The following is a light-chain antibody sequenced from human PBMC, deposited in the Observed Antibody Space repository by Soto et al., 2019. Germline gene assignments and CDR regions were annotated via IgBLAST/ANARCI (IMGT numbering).Light chain of an antibody. CDR2: EVT. Sequence: QSALTQPPSVSGSPGQSVTISCTGTSSDVGKYDRVSWYQQPSGTAPKLIIYEVTNRPSGVPARFSGSKSGNTASLTISGLQAEDEADYYCSSYTSTSRYVFGAGTKVTVL. V-gene: IGLV2-18*02. CDR3: SSYTSTSRYV. J-gene: IGLJ1*01. CDR1: SSDVGKYDR.